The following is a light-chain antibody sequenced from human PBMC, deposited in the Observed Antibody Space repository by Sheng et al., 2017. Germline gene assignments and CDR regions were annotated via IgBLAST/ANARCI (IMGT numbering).Light chain of an antibody. Sequence: SYALTQSPSVSVSPGQTVTITCSADKLGERYTSWYQQKPGQSPLLVIYQDNKRPSGIPERFSGSNSGNTATLTISGTQALDEAVYYCQAWDSSTENVVFGGGTKLTVL. CDR1: KLGERY. CDR3: QAWDSSTENVV. CDR2: QDN. J-gene: IGLJ2*01. V-gene: IGLV3-1*01.